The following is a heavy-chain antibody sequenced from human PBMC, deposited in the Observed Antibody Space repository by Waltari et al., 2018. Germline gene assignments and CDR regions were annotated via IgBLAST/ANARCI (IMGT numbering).Heavy chain of an antibody. CDR2: IYSGGST. D-gene: IGHD3-3*01. Sequence: EVQLVETGGGLIQPGGSLRLSCAASGFTVSSNYMSWVRQAPGKGVEWVSVIYSGGSTYYADSVKGRFTISRDNSKTTLYLQMNSLRAEDTAVYYCARAIYDFPPMYYFDYWGQGTLVTVSS. J-gene: IGHJ4*02. CDR1: GFTVSSNY. V-gene: IGHV3-53*02. CDR3: ARAIYDFPPMYYFDY.